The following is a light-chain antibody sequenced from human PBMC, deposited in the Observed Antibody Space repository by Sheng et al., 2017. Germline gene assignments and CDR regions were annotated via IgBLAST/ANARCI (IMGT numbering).Light chain of an antibody. CDR1: SSDVGAYNL. CDR2: EGT. Sequence: QSALTQPASVSASPGQSITISCTGTSSDVGAYNLVSWYQQHPGKAPKLMIYEGTERPSGVSIRFSGSKSGNTASLTISGLQAEDEADYYCCSYASSNSYVFGTGTKVTVL. J-gene: IGLJ1*01. V-gene: IGLV2-23*01. CDR3: CSYASSNSYV.